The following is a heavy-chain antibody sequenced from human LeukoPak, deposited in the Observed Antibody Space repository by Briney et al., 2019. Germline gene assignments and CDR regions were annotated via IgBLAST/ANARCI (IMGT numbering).Heavy chain of an antibody. CDR1: GGSISSGGYY. J-gene: IGHJ2*01. CDR2: IYYSGST. V-gene: IGHV4-31*03. CDR3: ARSPGTHYRYFDL. Sequence: PSQTLSLTCTVSGGSISSGGYYWSWIRQHPGKGLEWIGYIYYSGSTYYNPSLKSRVTISVDTSKNQFSLKLSSVTAADTAVYYCARSPGTHYRYFDLWGRGTLVTVSS.